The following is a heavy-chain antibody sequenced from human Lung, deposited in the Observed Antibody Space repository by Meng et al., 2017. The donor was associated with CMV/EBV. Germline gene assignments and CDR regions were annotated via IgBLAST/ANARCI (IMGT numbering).Heavy chain of an antibody. Sequence: SXTLSLXCTVSPGSISSYYWSWIRQPPGKGLEWIGYVSDSGNTNYNPSLKSRLTISVDTSKNQFSLNLNSVTAADTAVYFCAGLIVNDGGRGHWGQGTLVTVSS. V-gene: IGHV4-59*01. CDR1: PGSISSYY. J-gene: IGHJ4*02. CDR2: VSDSGNT. CDR3: AGLIVNDGGRGH. D-gene: IGHD2/OR15-2a*01.